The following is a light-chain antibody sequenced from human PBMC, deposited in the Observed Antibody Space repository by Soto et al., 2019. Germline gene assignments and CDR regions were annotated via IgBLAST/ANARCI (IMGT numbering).Light chain of an antibody. Sequence: EIVLTQSPATLSLSPGERATLSCRASQSVSSYLAWYQQKPGQAPRLLIYDASNRATGIPARFSGSGSGTDFTLTISSIEPEDFEDYYCQQRSNWPRITFGPGTKVDIK. CDR3: QQRSNWPRIT. CDR2: DAS. V-gene: IGKV3-11*01. J-gene: IGKJ3*01. CDR1: QSVSSY.